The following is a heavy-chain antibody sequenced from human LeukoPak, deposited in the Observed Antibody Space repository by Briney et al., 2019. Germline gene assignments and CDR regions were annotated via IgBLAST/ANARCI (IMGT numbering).Heavy chain of an antibody. CDR3: ARQIPYCSSTSCYPYYCDY. CDR2: IYYSGST. V-gene: IGHV4-59*05. D-gene: IGHD2-2*01. CDR1: GGSISSYY. J-gene: IGHJ4*02. Sequence: PSETLSLTCTVSGGSISSYYWSWIRQPPGKGLEWIGSIYYSGSTYYNPSLKSRVTTSVDTSKNQLSLKLSSVTAADTAVYYCARQIPYCSSTSCYPYYCDYWGQGTLVTVSS.